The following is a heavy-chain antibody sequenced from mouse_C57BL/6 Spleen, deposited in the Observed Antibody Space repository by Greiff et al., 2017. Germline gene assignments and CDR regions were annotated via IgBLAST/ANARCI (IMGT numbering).Heavy chain of an antibody. CDR2: IRLKSDNYAT. D-gene: IGHD2-1*01. V-gene: IGHV6-3*01. Sequence: EVKLEESGGGLVQPGGSMKLSCVASGFTFSNYWMNWVRQSPEKGLEWVAQIRLKSDNYATHYAESVKGRFTISRDDSKSSVYLQMNNLRAEDTGIYYCTRNPYAMDYWGQGTSVTVSS. CDR1: GFTFSNYW. J-gene: IGHJ4*01. CDR3: TRNPYAMDY.